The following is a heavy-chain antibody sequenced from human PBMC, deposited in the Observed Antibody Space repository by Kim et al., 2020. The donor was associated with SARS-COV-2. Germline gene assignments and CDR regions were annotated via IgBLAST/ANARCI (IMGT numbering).Heavy chain of an antibody. V-gene: IGHV3-49*04. J-gene: IGHJ6*02. CDR2: IRRKGYGGTT. Sequence: GGSLRLSCTASGFTFGDYAMSWVRQAPGKGLEWVGFIRRKGYGGTTEYAASVKGRFTISRDDSKSIAYLQMNSLKTEDTAVYYCTRVDTALYYYYGMDVWGQGTTVTVSS. CDR1: GFTFGDYA. D-gene: IGHD5-18*01. CDR3: TRVDTALYYYYGMDV.